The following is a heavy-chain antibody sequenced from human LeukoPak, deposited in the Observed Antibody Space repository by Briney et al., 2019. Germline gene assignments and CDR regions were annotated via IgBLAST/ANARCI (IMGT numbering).Heavy chain of an antibody. V-gene: IGHV3-21*01. Sequence: GGSLRLSCAASGYTFSSFSINWVRQAPGRGLEWVSSISVSSNYIYYSDSVRGRFSISRDDATDSLYLQMNSLRAEDTAVYYCVRLWRNSDPSGFYYYYDYWGQGTLVTVSS. CDR1: GYTFSSFS. D-gene: IGHD3-22*01. J-gene: IGHJ4*02. CDR3: VRLWRNSDPSGFYYYYDY. CDR2: ISVSSNYI.